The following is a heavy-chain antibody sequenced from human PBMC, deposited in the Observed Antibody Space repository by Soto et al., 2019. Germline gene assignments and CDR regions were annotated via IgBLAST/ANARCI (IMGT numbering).Heavy chain of an antibody. V-gene: IGHV1-18*01. D-gene: IGHD3-16*01. CDR1: GYTITNFG. CDR3: ARGGTPIEY. CDR2: ISAYNGNT. J-gene: IGHJ4*02. Sequence: QVQLVQSGSEVKKPGASVKVSCKTSGYTITNFGRMWVRQAPEQGLEWMGWISAYNGNTNYAQNFQGRVTMPTDTPTSTAYMELRSLRSDDTAVYYCARGGTPIEYWGQGTLVTVSS.